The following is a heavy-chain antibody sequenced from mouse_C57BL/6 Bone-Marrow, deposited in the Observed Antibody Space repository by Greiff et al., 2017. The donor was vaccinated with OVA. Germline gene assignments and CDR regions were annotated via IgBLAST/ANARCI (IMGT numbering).Heavy chain of an antibody. Sequence: QVQLQQSGAELVRPGTSVKMSCKASGYTFTNYWIGWAKQRPGHGLEWIGDIYPGGGYTNYNEKFKGKATLTADKSSSTAFMQISSLTSEDSAIYYCARKGSSNYGYFGVWGTGTTVTVSS. J-gene: IGHJ1*03. D-gene: IGHD2-10*02. V-gene: IGHV1-63*01. CDR2: IYPGGGYT. CDR1: GYTFTNYW. CDR3: ARKGSSNYGYFGV.